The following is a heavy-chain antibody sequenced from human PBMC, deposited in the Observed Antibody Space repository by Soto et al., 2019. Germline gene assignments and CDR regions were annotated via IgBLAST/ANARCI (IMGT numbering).Heavy chain of an antibody. CDR3: ARDSRNGARRDWVSWSDP. Sequence: GSLRLSCAASGFTFSSYSMNWVRQAPGKGLEWVSSISSSSSYIYYADSVKGRFTISRDNAKNSLYLQMNSLRAEDTAVYYCARDSRNGARRDWVSWSDPWGQGTLVTVSA. D-gene: IGHD6-6*01. CDR2: ISSSSSYI. CDR1: GFTFSSYS. J-gene: IGHJ5*02. V-gene: IGHV3-21*01.